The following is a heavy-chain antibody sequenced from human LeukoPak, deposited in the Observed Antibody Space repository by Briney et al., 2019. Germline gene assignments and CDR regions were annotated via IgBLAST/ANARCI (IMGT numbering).Heavy chain of an antibody. CDR2: IWYEGSNK. J-gene: IGHJ5*02. Sequence: GGSLRLSCAASGFTFSSYGMHWVRQAPGKGLEWVAVIWYEGSNKYYADSVSGRFTISSDNSKNTLYLQMNSLRAEDTAVYYCARDTNYYEEFNPWGQGTLVTVSS. D-gene: IGHD3-22*01. V-gene: IGHV3-33*01. CDR3: ARDTNYYEEFNP. CDR1: GFTFSSYG.